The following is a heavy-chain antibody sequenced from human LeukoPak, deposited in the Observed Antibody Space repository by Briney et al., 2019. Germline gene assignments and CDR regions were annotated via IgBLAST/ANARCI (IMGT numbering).Heavy chain of an antibody. CDR3: VRRRRGGSCPCGWFDP. D-gene: IGHD2-15*01. V-gene: IGHV4-39*07. CDR2: FSYTENT. Sequence: SETLSLTCTVSGGSIRSSSHLWGWVRQPPGKGLEWIGSFSYTENTYYNPSLKSRVTISVDTSKNQFSLKLSSVSAADTAVYYCVRRRRGGSCPCGWFDPWGQGTLVTVSS. CDR1: GGSIRSSSHL. J-gene: IGHJ5*02.